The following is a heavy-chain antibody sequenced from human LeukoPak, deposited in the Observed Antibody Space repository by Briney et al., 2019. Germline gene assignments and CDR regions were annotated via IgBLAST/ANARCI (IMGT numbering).Heavy chain of an antibody. CDR1: GFTSSSYW. V-gene: IGHV3-7*01. CDR3: ARDSPHYYDSSGYWFDP. CDR2: IKQDGSDK. Sequence: GGSLRLSCAASGFTSSSYWMSWVRQAPGKGLEWVANIKQDGSDKYYVDSVKGRFTISRDNAKNSLYLQMNSLRAEDTAVYYCARDSPHYYDSSGYWFDPWGQGTLVTVS. J-gene: IGHJ5*02. D-gene: IGHD3-22*01.